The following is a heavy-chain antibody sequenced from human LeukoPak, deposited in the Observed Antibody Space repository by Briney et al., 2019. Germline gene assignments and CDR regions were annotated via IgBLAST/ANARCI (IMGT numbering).Heavy chain of an antibody. J-gene: IGHJ4*02. V-gene: IGHV3-23*01. CDR3: AKRDSSGYYYFDS. CDR2: IGASGNT. Sequence: GGSLRLSCAVSGFTFSNYGTSWVRQAPGKGLEWVSVIGASGNTFYADSVKGRFTISRDNSKNTLYLQMNSLRAEDTAVYYCAKRDSSGYYYFDSWGQGILVTVSS. CDR1: GFTFSNYG. D-gene: IGHD3-22*01.